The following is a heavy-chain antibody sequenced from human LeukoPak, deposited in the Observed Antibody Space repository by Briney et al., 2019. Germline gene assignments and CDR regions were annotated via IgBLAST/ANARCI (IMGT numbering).Heavy chain of an antibody. CDR1: GFTFSSYW. J-gene: IGHJ4*02. Sequence: PGGSLRLSCAASGFTFSSYWMHWVRHAPGKGLVWVSRINMDGSSTDYADSVKGRFTISRDNTKNTLYLQMNSLRAEDTTIYYCARGKLAAQDYWGQGTLVTVSS. V-gene: IGHV3-74*01. CDR3: ARGKLAAQDY. CDR2: INMDGSST. D-gene: IGHD6-6*01.